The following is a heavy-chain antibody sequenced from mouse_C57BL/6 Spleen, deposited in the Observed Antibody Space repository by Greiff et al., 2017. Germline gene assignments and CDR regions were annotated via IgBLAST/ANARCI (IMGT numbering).Heavy chain of an antibody. CDR3: ASLNYYGSPWYFDV. V-gene: IGHV2-9-1*01. D-gene: IGHD1-1*01. CDR2: IWTGGGT. J-gene: IGHJ1*03. Sequence: QVQLQQSGPGLVAPSQSLSITCTVSGFSLTSYAISWVRQPPGKGLEWLGVIWTGGGTNYNSALKSRLSISKDNSKSQVFLKMNSLQTDDTARYYCASLNYYGSPWYFDVWGTGTTVTVSS. CDR1: GFSLTSYA.